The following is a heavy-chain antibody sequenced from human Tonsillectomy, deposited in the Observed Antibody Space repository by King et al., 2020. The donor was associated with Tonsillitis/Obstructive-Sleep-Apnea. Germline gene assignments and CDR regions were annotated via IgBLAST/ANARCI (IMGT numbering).Heavy chain of an antibody. J-gene: IGHJ4*02. CDR1: GFTFDDYA. CDR2: ISGDGATT. Sequence: VQLVESGGGVVQPGGSLRLSCAASGFTFDDYAMHWVRQAPGKSLEWVSVISGDGATTYYADSVKGRFTISRDNSENSLYLQMSSLRTEDTALYYCAKDISEYCSSISCYSFDYWGQGTLVTVAS. CDR3: AKDISEYCSSISCYSFDY. V-gene: IGHV3-43*02. D-gene: IGHD2-2*01.